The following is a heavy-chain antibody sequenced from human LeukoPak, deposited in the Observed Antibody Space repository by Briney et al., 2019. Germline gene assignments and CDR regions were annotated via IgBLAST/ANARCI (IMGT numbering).Heavy chain of an antibody. CDR3: AGMRITTPTVRTLDY. Sequence: SETLSLTCAVSGGSMSTYYWTWIRQPPGKGLEWIGFIYYTGSTNYNPSLKSRVTISVDTSKNQFSLKLSSVTAADTAVYYCAGMRITTPTVRTLDYWGQGTLVTVSS. CDR2: IYYTGST. D-gene: IGHD1-14*01. J-gene: IGHJ4*02. V-gene: IGHV4-59*01. CDR1: GGSMSTYY.